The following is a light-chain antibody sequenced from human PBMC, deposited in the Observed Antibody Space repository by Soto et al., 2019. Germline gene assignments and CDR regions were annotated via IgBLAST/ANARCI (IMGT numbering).Light chain of an antibody. V-gene: IGKV1-39*01. CDR2: AAS. J-gene: IGKJ5*01. Sequence: DIQITRSPSSLSASVGDRVTIACQAIQDISNYLNWYQQKPGKAPKLLIYAASSLQSGVPSRFSGSESGTDFTLTITSLQPEDCATYYCQQTYATPITFGQGTRLEIK. CDR3: QQTYATPIT. CDR1: QDISNY.